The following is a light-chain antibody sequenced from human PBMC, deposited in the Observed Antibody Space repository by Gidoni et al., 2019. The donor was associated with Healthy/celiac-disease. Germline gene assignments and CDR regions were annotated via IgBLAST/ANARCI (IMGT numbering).Light chain of an antibody. CDR3: RQRNNWSPDT. CDR2: DAS. Sequence: EIVLTQSPATLSVSPGERATLSCRASQSVSSYLAWYQQKPGQAPRLLIYDASNSATGIPAAFSSGRSGATYIIPTSSILHADYAVYYCRQRNNWSPDTFGEGTKVEIK. CDR1: QSVSSY. V-gene: IGKV3-11*01. J-gene: IGKJ4*02.